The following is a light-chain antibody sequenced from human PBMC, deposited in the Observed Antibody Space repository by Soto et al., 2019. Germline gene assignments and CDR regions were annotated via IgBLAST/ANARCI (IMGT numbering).Light chain of an antibody. V-gene: IGLV2-14*01. CDR2: DVS. CDR1: SSDVGSYNY. CDR3: SSSPGSSTLSV. Sequence: QSALTQPASVSGSPGQSITISCTGTSSDVGSYNYVSWYQQHPGKAPKLMIYDVSNRPSGVSNRFSGSKSGNTASLTISGLQAEDEADYYCSSSPGSSTLSVFGTGTKVTVL. J-gene: IGLJ1*01.